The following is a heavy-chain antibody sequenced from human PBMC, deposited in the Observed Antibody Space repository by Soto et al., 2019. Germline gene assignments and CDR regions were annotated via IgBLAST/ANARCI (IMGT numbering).Heavy chain of an antibody. Sequence: GGSLRLSCAASGFTFSRDGMSWVRQAPGKGLEWVSLITDNGGSTYYADSVKGRFTISRDNTKNTLSLQMNSLRAEDTAVYYCAKERATTTAFDYWGQGALVTSPQ. CDR2: ITDNGGST. V-gene: IGHV3-23*01. CDR3: AKERATTTAFDY. J-gene: IGHJ4*02. CDR1: GFTFSRDG. D-gene: IGHD4-17*01.